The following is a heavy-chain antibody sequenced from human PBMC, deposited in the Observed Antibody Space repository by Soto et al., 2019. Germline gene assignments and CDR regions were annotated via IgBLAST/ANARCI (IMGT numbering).Heavy chain of an antibody. V-gene: IGHV4-4*02. CDR2: IYHSAST. CDR1: GGSISSINW. J-gene: IGHJ3*02. CDR3: ARGDCSGGSCYSVDI. Sequence: QVQLQESGPGLVKPSGTLSLTCAVSGGSISSINWWSWVRQPPGKWLEWIGEIYHSASTNYNPSLKSRVTISVDKSKSQFSLKLSSVTAADTAVYYCARGDCSGGSCYSVDIWGQGTMVTVSS. D-gene: IGHD2-15*01.